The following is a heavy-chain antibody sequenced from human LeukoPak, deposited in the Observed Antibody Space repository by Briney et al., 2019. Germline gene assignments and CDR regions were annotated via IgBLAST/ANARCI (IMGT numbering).Heavy chain of an antibody. D-gene: IGHD5-24*01. J-gene: IGHJ5*02. CDR2: IYSGGST. CDR3: ARTRGDGYNLGWFDP. CDR1: GFTVSSNY. Sequence: GGSLRLSCAASGFTVSSNYMSWVRQAPGKGLEWVSVIYSGGSTYYADSVKGRFTISRDNSKNTLYLQMNSLRAEDTAVYYCARTRGDGYNLGWFDPWGQGTLVTVSS. V-gene: IGHV3-66*01.